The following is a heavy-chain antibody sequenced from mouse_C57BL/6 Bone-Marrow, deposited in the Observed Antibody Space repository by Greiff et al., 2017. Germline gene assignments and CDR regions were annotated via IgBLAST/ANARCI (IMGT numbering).Heavy chain of an antibody. J-gene: IGHJ1*03. V-gene: IGHV5-6*01. D-gene: IGHD1-1*01. Sequence: EVQRVESGGDLVKPGGSLKLSCAASGFTFSSYGMSWVRQTPDKRLEWVATISSGGSYTYYPDSVKGRFTISRDNAKNTLYLQMSSLKSEATAMYYCARDYYGSSYPYWYFDVWGTGTTVTVSS. CDR1: GFTFSSYG. CDR2: ISSGGSYT. CDR3: ARDYYGSSYPYWYFDV.